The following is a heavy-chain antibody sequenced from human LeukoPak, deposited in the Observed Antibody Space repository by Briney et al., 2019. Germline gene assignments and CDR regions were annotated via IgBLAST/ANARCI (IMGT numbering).Heavy chain of an antibody. V-gene: IGHV4-59*08. Sequence: KPSETLSLTCTVSGGSISSYYRSWIRQPPGKGLEWIGYIYYSGSTNYNPSLKSRVTISVDTSKNQFSLKLSSVTAADTAVYYCARTVAGRLDYWGQGTLVTVSS. CDR2: IYYSGST. CDR1: GGSISSYY. J-gene: IGHJ4*02. D-gene: IGHD6-6*01. CDR3: ARTVAGRLDY.